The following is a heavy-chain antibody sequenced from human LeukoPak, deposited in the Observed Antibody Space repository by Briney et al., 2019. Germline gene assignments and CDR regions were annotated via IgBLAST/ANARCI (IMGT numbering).Heavy chain of an antibody. Sequence: SETLSLTCTVSGDSITSASYYWSWIRQPAGKALEWIGRIYTSGNTNDNPSLKRRVTISMDTSRNQFSLRLISVTAADTAVYYCARGDGDSGWRGAYMDVWGKGPTVTVSS. CDR1: GDSITSASYY. CDR2: IYTSGNT. D-gene: IGHD6-19*01. V-gene: IGHV4-61*02. CDR3: ARGDGDSGWRGAYMDV. J-gene: IGHJ6*03.